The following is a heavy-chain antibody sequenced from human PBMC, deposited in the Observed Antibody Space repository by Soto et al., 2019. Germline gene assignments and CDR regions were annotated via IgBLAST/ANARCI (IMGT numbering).Heavy chain of an antibody. CDR2: VYYTGST. CDR3: ARSVAVPGAHIDY. CDR1: VGSISGSY. J-gene: IGHJ4*02. Sequence: SETLSLTCSVSVGSISGSYWSWIRQSPGKGLEWLGYVYYTGSTNYSPPLRSRVSISVDTSKNEFSLRLSSVTAADTAVYFCARSVAVPGAHIDYWGQGTQVTVSS. D-gene: IGHD6-19*01. V-gene: IGHV4-59*01.